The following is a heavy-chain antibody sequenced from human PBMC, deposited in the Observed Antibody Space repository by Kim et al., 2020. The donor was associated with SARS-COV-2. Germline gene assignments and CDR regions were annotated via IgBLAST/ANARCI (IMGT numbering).Heavy chain of an antibody. CDR1: GYSFTNYW. CDR2: IYPDDSDT. Sequence: GESLKISCQGSGYSFTNYWISWVRQMPGKGLEWRGIIYPDDSDTRYSPSFQGQFTISADKSISTAYLQWSSLKASDTAMYYCARDPPREHKSHLNNYYYY. J-gene: IGHJ6*01. CDR3: ARDPPREHKSHLNNYYYY. V-gene: IGHV5-51*01.